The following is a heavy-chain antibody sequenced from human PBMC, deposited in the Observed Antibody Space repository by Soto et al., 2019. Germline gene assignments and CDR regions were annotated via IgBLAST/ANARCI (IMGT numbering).Heavy chain of an antibody. D-gene: IGHD6-19*01. CDR1: GFTFSSYS. V-gene: IGHV3-21*06. CDR2: ISSSSTFI. J-gene: IGHJ4*02. CDR3: AKDPAAVTWYFFDS. Sequence: EVQLVESGGGLVKPGGSLRLSCAASGFTFSSYSMNWVRQAPGKGLEWVSSISSSSTFIYYADSVKGRFTISRDNAYNSLYLQMNSLRDEDTAVYYCAKDPAAVTWYFFDSWGQGTLVTVSS.